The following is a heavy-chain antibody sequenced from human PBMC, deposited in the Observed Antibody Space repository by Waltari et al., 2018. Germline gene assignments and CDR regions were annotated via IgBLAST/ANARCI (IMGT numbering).Heavy chain of an antibody. Sequence: QVQLVQSGAEVKKPGASVKVSCKASGYTFTGYYMHWVRQAPGQGLEWMGGINPNSGGTNYAQKVQGGVTMTRDTSISTAYMELSRLRSDDTAVYYCARDRGGYDSPGPDYWGQGTLVTVSS. V-gene: IGHV1-2*02. CDR1: GYTFTGYY. CDR2: INPNSGGT. J-gene: IGHJ4*02. CDR3: ARDRGGYDSPGPDY. D-gene: IGHD5-12*01.